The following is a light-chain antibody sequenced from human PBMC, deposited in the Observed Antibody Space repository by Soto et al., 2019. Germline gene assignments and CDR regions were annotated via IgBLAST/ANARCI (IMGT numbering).Light chain of an antibody. J-gene: IGKJ2*01. V-gene: IGKV1-5*03. CDR3: QQYNSYPYT. Sequence: DIQMTQSPSTLSASVGDRVTITCRASQSISSWLAWYQQKPVKAPKLLIYKASSLESGVPSGFSGSGSGTEFTLTISSLQPDDFATYYCQQYNSYPYTFGQGTKLEIK. CDR2: KAS. CDR1: QSISSW.